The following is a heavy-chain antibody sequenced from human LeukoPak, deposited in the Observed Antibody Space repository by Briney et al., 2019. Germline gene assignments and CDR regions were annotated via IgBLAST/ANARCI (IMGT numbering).Heavy chain of an antibody. CDR3: ARNGRAAFDI. CDR2: IRYDGSNK. V-gene: IGHV3-30*02. CDR1: GFIFSSYG. Sequence: PGGSLRLSCTASGFIFSSYGMHWVRQAPGKGLEWVAFIRYDGSNKYYADSVRGRFTISRDNSKNTLYLQMNSLRTEDTAVYYCARNGRAAFDIWGQGTMVTVSS. J-gene: IGHJ3*02.